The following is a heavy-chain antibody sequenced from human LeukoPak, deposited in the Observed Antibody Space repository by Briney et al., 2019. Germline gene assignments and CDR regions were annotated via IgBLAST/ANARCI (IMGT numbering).Heavy chain of an antibody. D-gene: IGHD4-17*01. Sequence: GGSLRLSCAASGFTFSSYALNWVRQAPGKGLEWVSGISAGGGTTYFADSVKGRFTISRDNSKSTLYLQMNSLRAEDTAVYFCAKDRHGDYFFDFWGQGTLVTVSS. CDR3: AKDRHGDYFFDF. J-gene: IGHJ4*02. CDR2: ISAGGGTT. CDR1: GFTFSSYA. V-gene: IGHV3-23*01.